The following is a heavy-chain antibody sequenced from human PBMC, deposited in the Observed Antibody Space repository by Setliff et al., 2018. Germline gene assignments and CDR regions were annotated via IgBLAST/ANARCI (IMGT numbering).Heavy chain of an antibody. V-gene: IGHV4-4*08. CDR1: GDSTINYY. D-gene: IGHD2-8*01. CDR3: AREGFYCTNGVCYRPLDY. CDR2: IYSSGST. J-gene: IGHJ4*02. Sequence: SETLSLTCTVSGDSTINYYWSWIRQPPGKGLEWIGNIYSSGSTNYNPSLKSRVTISVDTSKNQFSLNLTSVTAADTAVYYCAREGFYCTNGVCYRPLDYWGQGTLVTVSS.